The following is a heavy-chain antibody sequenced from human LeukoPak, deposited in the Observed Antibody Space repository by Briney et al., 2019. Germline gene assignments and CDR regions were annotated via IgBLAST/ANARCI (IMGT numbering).Heavy chain of an antibody. CDR3: SVTHTHDY. Sequence: GGSLTLSCAASGFTFSGSAMHWVRQASGKGLEWVGRIRSKANSYATAYAASVKGRFTISRDDSKNTAYLQMNSLKTEDTAVYYCSVTHTHDYWGQGTLVTVSS. J-gene: IGHJ4*02. V-gene: IGHV3-73*01. CDR2: IRSKANSYAT. CDR1: GFTFSGSA. D-gene: IGHD2-21*02.